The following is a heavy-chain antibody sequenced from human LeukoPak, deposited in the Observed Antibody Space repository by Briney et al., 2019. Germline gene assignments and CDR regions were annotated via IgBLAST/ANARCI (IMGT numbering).Heavy chain of an antibody. J-gene: IGHJ4*02. CDR2: ISSGSSYI. CDR1: GFTFSSYS. V-gene: IGHV3-21*01. Sequence: GGSLRLSCAASGFTFSSYSMTWVRQAPGKGLEWVSSISSGSSYIYYADSVKGRFTISRDNAKNSLYLQMNSLRAEDTAVYYCARRGRGALDYYFDYWGQGTLVTVSS. CDR3: ARRGRGALDYYFDY. D-gene: IGHD3-10*01.